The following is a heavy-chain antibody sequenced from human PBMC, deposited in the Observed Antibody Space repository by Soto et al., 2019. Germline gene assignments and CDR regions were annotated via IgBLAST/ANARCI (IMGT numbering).Heavy chain of an antibody. Sequence: QLQLQESGSGLVKPSQTLSLTCAVSGGYISSGGYSWSWIRQPPGKGLEWIGNIYYSGSTYYNPSLKSRVIISVDRAKDQFYLELSSVTAADTAVYYCARVAGSGWYDGWGQGTLVTVSS. V-gene: IGHV4-30-2*01. CDR3: ARVAGSGWYDG. CDR2: IYYSGST. CDR1: GGYISSGGYS. D-gene: IGHD6-19*01. J-gene: IGHJ4*02.